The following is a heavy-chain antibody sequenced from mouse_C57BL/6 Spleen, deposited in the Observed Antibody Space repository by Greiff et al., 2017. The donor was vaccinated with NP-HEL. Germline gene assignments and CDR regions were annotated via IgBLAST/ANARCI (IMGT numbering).Heavy chain of an antibody. Sequence: EVKLMESGGGLVKPGGSLKLSCAASGFTFSDYGMHWVRQAPEKGLEWVAYISSGSSTIYYADTVKGRFTISRDNAKNTLFLQMTSLRSEDTAMYYCARSDGYYDAMDYWGQGTSVTVSS. J-gene: IGHJ4*01. CDR1: GFTFSDYG. CDR2: ISSGSSTI. CDR3: ARSDGYYDAMDY. D-gene: IGHD2-3*01. V-gene: IGHV5-17*01.